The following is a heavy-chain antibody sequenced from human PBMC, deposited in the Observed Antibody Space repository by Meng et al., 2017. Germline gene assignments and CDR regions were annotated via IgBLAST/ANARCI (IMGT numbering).Heavy chain of an antibody. CDR2: INHSGST. CDR1: GGSFSGYY. V-gene: IGHV4-34*01. CDR3: ARGLGYCSGGSSC. J-gene: IGHJ4*02. D-gene: IGHD2-15*01. Sequence: VRLQQWGSGRLKPSEPLSPPCASYGGSFSGYYWSWIRQPPGKGLEWIGEINHSGSTNYNPSLKSRVTISVDTSKNQFSLKLSSVTAADTAVYYCARGLGYCSGGSSCWGQGTLVTVSS.